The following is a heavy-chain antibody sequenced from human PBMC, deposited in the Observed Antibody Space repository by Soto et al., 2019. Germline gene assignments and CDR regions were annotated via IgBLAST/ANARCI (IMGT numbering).Heavy chain of an antibody. J-gene: IGHJ6*03. V-gene: IGHV3-21*01. CDR3: ARDCPPSTVDDYGSGKGGYYMDV. CDR1: GFTFSSYS. Sequence: GGSLRLSCAASGFTFSSYSMNWVRQAPGKGLEWVSSISSSSSYIYYADSVKGRFTISRDNAKNSLYLQMNSLRAEDTAVYYCARDCPPSTVDDYGSGKGGYYMDVWGKGTTVTVSS. D-gene: IGHD3-10*01. CDR2: ISSSSSYI.